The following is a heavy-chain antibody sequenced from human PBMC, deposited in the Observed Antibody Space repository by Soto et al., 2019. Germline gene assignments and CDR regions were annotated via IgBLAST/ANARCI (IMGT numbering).Heavy chain of an antibody. CDR2: IYYSGST. J-gene: IGHJ4*02. D-gene: IGHD6-13*01. V-gene: IGHV4-59*08. CDR3: ARSSYSSSWLDH. CDR1: GGSISSYY. Sequence: QVQLQESGPGLVKPSETLSLTCTVSGGSISSYYWSWIRQPPGKGLEWIGYIYYSGSTNYNPSLKSRVTISVDTSKNQFSLKLSSVTAADTAVYYCARSSYSSSWLDHWGQGTLVTVSS.